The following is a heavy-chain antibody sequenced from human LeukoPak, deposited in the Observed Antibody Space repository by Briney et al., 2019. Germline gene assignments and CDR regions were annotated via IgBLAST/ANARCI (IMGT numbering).Heavy chain of an antibody. D-gene: IGHD6-19*01. CDR2: IYTSGST. V-gene: IGHV4-4*07. J-gene: IGHJ5*02. Sequence: PSETLSLTCTVSGGSISSYYRSWIRQPAGKGLEWIGRIYTSGSTNYNPSLKSRVTMSVDTSKNQFSLKLSSVTAADTAVYYCARDHHSSGWYWFDPWGQGTLVTVSS. CDR1: GGSISSYY. CDR3: ARDHHSSGWYWFDP.